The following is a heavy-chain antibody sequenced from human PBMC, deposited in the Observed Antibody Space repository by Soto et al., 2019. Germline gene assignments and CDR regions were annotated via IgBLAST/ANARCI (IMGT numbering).Heavy chain of an antibody. CDR1: GASVTSFY. Sequence: QVQLQESGPGLVKPSETLSLTCTVSGASVTSFYWGWIRQAPGQGLEWIGYISDSGSTNYSPSLGSPVTISVDTSKNQFSLRLTSVTAADTAVYYCARRNGIDFWGQGTLVTVSS. J-gene: IGHJ4*02. V-gene: IGHV4-59*08. CDR3: ARRNGIDF. D-gene: IGHD2-8*01. CDR2: ISDSGST.